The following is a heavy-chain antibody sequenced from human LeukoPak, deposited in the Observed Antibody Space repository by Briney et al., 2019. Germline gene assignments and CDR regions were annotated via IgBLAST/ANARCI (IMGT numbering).Heavy chain of an antibody. CDR2: TYYRSKWSN. CDR3: AREADYGGKSAEFDF. D-gene: IGHD4-23*01. CDR1: GDSVSSNNAA. V-gene: IGHV6-1*01. J-gene: IGHJ4*02. Sequence: SQTLSLTCAISGDSVSSNNAAWTWIRQSPSRGLEWLGRTYYRSKWSNDYAVSVRSRITINPDTSKNRFSLHLTSVTPEDTAVYYCAREADYGGKSAEFDFWGQGTLVTVSS.